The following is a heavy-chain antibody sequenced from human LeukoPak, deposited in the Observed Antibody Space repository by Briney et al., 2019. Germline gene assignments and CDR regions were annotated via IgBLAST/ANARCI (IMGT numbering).Heavy chain of an antibody. V-gene: IGHV4-39*07. Sequence: RTSETLSLTCTVSGGSISSSSYYWGWIRQPPGKGLEWIGSIYYSGSTYYNPSLKSRVTISVDTSKIQFSLKLSSVTAADTAVYYCARLALQEVGATQTYYLDYWGQGTLVTVSS. J-gene: IGHJ4*02. CDR3: ARLALQEVGATQTYYLDY. CDR2: IYYSGST. D-gene: IGHD1-26*01. CDR1: GGSISSSSYY.